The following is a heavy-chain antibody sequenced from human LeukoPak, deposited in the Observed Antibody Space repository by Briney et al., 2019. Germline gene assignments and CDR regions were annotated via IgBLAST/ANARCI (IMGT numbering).Heavy chain of an antibody. J-gene: IGHJ4*02. CDR2: INPNSGGT. D-gene: IGHD6-13*01. Sequence: VASVKVSCKASRYTFTGYYMHWVRQAPGQGLEWMAWINPNSGGTNYAQKFQGRVTMTRDTSISKPYMELSRLRSDDTAVYYCARDLYRIAAARGLGYWGQGTLVTVSS. CDR1: RYTFTGYY. CDR3: ARDLYRIAAARGLGY. V-gene: IGHV1-2*02.